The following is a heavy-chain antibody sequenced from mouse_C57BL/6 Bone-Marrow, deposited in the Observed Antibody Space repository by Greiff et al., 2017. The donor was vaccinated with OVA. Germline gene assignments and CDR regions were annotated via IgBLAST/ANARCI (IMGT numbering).Heavy chain of an antibody. V-gene: IGHV1-81*01. J-gene: IGHJ4*01. CDR3: ASRGIYYYGSRGMDY. D-gene: IGHD1-1*01. CDR2: IYPRSGNT. CDR1: GYTFTSYG. Sequence: QVQLKESGAELARPGASVKLSCKASGYTFTSYGISWVKQRAGQGLEWIGEIYPRSGNTYYNEKLKGKATLTADKSSSTAYMELRSLTSEDSAVYFCASRGIYYYGSRGMDYWGQGTSVTVSS.